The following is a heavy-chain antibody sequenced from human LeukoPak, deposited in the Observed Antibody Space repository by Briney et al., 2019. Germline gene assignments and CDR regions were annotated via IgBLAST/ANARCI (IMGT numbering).Heavy chain of an antibody. D-gene: IGHD5-18*01. V-gene: IGHV3-23*01. CDR3: AKGGYSNGRYYYYYMDV. CDR1: GFTFSTFA. J-gene: IGHJ6*03. Sequence: LPGGSLRLSCAASGFTFSTFAMIWVRQPPGKGLEWVSSIFPSGGEIHYADSAKGRFTISRDNSKNTLYLQMNSLRAEDTAVYYCAKGGYSNGRYYYYYMDVWGEGTTVTVSS. CDR2: IFPSGGEI.